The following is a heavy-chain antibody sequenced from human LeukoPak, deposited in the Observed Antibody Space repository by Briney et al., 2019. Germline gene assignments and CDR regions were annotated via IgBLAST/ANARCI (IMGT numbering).Heavy chain of an antibody. CDR1: GYTFTSYG. V-gene: IGHV1-18*01. D-gene: IGHD6-6*01. J-gene: IGHJ4*02. CDR3: ARLPNQYSSYDY. Sequence: ASVKVSRKASGYTFTSYGISWVRQAPGQGLEWMGWISAYNGNTNYAQKLQGRVTMTTDTSTSTAYMELRSLRSDDTAVYYCARLPNQYSSYDYWGQGTLVTVSS. CDR2: ISAYNGNT.